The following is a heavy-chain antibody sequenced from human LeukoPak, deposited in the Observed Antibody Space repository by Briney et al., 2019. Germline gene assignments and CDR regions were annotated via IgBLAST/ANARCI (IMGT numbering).Heavy chain of an antibody. CDR2: IYTSGST. J-gene: IGHJ2*01. V-gene: IGHV4-61*02. CDR3: ARDFQLCLSADWYFDL. D-gene: IGHD5-18*01. Sequence: SETLSLTCTVSGGSISSGSYYWSWIRQPAGKGLEWIGRIYTSGSTNYNPSLKSRVTMSVDTSKNQFSLKLSSVTAADTAVYYCARDFQLCLSADWYFDLWGRGTLVTVSS. CDR1: GGSISSGSYY.